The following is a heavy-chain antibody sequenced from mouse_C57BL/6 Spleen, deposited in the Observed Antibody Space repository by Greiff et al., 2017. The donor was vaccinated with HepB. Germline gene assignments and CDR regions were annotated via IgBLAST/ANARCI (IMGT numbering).Heavy chain of an antibody. CDR2: IYPGDGDT. V-gene: IGHV1-80*01. D-gene: IGHD1-1*01. Sequence: VQLQQSGAELVKPGASVKISCKASGYAFSSYWMHWVKQRPGKGLEWIGQIYPGDGDTNYNGKFKGKATLTADKSSSTAYMQLSSLPSEDSAVYFCAIKTLYGSSPAWFAYWGQGTLVTVSA. J-gene: IGHJ3*01. CDR1: GYAFSSYW. CDR3: AIKTLYGSSPAWFAY.